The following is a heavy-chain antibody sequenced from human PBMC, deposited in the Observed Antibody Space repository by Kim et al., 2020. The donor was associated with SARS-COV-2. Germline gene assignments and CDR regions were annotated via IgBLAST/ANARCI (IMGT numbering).Heavy chain of an antibody. D-gene: IGHD3-10*01. CDR3: ARLGVVGPLWFGDSNWFDP. Sequence: MGWISAYHGNTNYAQKLQGRVTMTTDTSTSTAYMELRSLRSDDTAVYYCARLGVVGPLWFGDSNWFDPWGQGTLVTVSS. V-gene: IGHV1-18*01. CDR2: ISAYHGNT. J-gene: IGHJ5*02.